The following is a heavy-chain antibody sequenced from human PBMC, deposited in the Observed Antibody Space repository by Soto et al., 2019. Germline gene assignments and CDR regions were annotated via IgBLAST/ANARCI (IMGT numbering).Heavy chain of an antibody. D-gene: IGHD6-6*01. V-gene: IGHV1-69*06. J-gene: IGHJ2*01. Sequence: QVQLVQSGAEVKKPGSSVKVSCKASGGTFSDYAVSWVRQAPGQGLEWMGGVIPMFDTPSYTQKFQGRVTITADMSTSTVYMELNRLRSEDTAVYFCVRDIAVTWSPSVSSLADHWYFDLWGRGTLVTVSS. CDR1: GGTFSDYA. CDR3: VRDIAVTWSPSVSSLADHWYFDL. CDR2: VIPMFDTP.